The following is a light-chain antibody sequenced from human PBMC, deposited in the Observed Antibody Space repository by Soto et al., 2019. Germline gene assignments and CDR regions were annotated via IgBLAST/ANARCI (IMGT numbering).Light chain of an antibody. J-gene: IGLJ1*01. CDR1: SSDVGGYNY. Sequence: QSVLTQPASVSGSPGQSITISCTGTSSDVGGYNYVSWYQQHQGKAPKLMIYAVTDRPSGVSSRFSGSKSGNTASLTISGLQAEDEADYYCSSYTSSSTLFGTGTKVTVL. V-gene: IGLV2-14*01. CDR3: SSYTSSSTL. CDR2: AVT.